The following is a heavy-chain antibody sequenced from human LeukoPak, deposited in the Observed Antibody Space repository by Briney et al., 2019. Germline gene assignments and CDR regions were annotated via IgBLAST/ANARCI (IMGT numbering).Heavy chain of an antibody. J-gene: IGHJ3*02. D-gene: IGHD3-22*01. CDR2: VGHSGSA. Sequence: SETLSLTCAVSGGSFSGFFWRWIRQPPGKGLEWIGDVGHSGSADYNPSLKSRVTISADPSKGQFSLKLTSVTAADTAVYYCATRGDYSDTSGNSYDALDIWGQGTMVTVSS. CDR3: ATRGDYSDTSGNSYDALDI. V-gene: IGHV4-34*01. CDR1: GGSFSGFF.